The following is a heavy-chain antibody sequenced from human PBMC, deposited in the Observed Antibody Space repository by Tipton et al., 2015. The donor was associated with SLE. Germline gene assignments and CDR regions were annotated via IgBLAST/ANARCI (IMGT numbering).Heavy chain of an antibody. V-gene: IGHV4-4*02. CDR3: ARVGHGFDSSGYNSRYYYYMDV. Sequence: TLSLTCAVSGVSISSSIWWSWVRQSPGKGLEWIGEIYHSGSTYFNPSLKSRVTISVDTSDNQFSLKLNSVTAADTAVYYCARVGHGFDSSGYNSRYYYYMDVWGKGTTVTVSS. D-gene: IGHD3-22*01. CDR1: GVSISSSIW. CDR2: IYHSGST. J-gene: IGHJ6*03.